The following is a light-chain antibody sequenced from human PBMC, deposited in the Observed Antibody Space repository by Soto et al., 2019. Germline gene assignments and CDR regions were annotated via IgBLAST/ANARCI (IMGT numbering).Light chain of an antibody. Sequence: QTVVTQEPSLTVSPGGTVTLTCGSSTGAVTSGHYPYWFQQKPGQAPRTLIYDTNNKHSWTPARFSGSLLGGKAALTLSGAQPEDEAEYYCLLSYSGAALFGGGTKLTVL. J-gene: IGLJ2*01. CDR2: DTN. CDR3: LLSYSGAAL. CDR1: TGAVTSGHY. V-gene: IGLV7-46*01.